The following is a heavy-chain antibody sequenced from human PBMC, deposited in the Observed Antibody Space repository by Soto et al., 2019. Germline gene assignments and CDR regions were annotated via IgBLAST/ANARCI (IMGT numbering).Heavy chain of an antibody. J-gene: IGHJ4*02. D-gene: IGHD1-1*01. V-gene: IGHV2-5*02. CDR2: IYWDDDK. Sequence: QITLKESGPTLVKPTQTLTLTCTFSGFSVSTSGMGVGWIRQPPGKALEWLALIYWDDDKRYSPSLRSRLTINKDTSKNKVVLEMTNMDPVDTATYYCVHRRNDFHYYWGQGTLVTVSS. CDR3: VHRRNDFHYY. CDR1: GFSVSTSGMG.